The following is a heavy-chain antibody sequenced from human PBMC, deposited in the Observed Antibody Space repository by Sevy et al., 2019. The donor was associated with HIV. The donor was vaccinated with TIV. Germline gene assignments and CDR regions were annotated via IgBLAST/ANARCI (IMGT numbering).Heavy chain of an antibody. CDR3: ARVGFNSYDVDA. J-gene: IGHJ5*02. D-gene: IGHD1-20*01. V-gene: IGHV4-59*01. Sequence: SETLSLTCSVSGGSMNIYYWSWIRQFPGKGLEWMGFIYYTGKTNYNPSLKSRLTMSVDTSKNQFSLKLTSVTAADTAIYYCARVGFNSYDVDAWGQGTLVTVSS. CDR2: IYYTGKT. CDR1: GGSMNIYY.